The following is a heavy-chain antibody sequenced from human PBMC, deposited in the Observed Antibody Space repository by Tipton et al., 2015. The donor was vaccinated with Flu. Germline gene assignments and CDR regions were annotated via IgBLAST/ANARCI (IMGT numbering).Heavy chain of an antibody. J-gene: IGHJ2*01. V-gene: IGHV4-59*01. Sequence: VQLVQSGAEVKPSETLSLTCTVFGGSISSSYWTWIRQPPGKRLEWIGFISSTGSIDYNPSLKRRVTISLDASKKQFSWNLTSVTAADTAVYSCARVSYDGMGYYNSWYFDLWGRGSRVTVSS. D-gene: IGHD3-22*01. CDR1: GGSISSSY. CDR3: ARVSYDGMGYYNSWYFDL. CDR2: ISSTGSI.